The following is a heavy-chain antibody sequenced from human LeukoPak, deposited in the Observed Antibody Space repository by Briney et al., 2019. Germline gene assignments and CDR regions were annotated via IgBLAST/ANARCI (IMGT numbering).Heavy chain of an antibody. D-gene: IGHD5-18*01. Sequence: GGSLRLSCAASGFTVSSNYMSWVRQAPGKGLEWVSSISSSSSYIYYADSVKGRFTISRDNAKNSLYLQMNSLRAEDTAVYYCARELNSYGYFDNWGQGTLVTVSS. CDR2: ISSSSSYI. V-gene: IGHV3-21*01. CDR1: GFTVSSNY. J-gene: IGHJ4*02. CDR3: ARELNSYGYFDN.